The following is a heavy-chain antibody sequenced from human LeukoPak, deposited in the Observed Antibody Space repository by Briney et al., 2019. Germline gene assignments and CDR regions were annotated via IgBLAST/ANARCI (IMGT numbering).Heavy chain of an antibody. CDR2: IYYSGSA. Sequence: SQTLSLTCTISGGSISSGDYFWSWIRQPPGKGLEWIGYIYYSGSAYYNPSLKSRVTISVDTSKNQFSLKLSPVTAADTAVYYCARDPHYHDRSGSFVWGQGTMVTVSS. J-gene: IGHJ3*01. D-gene: IGHD3-22*01. V-gene: IGHV4-30-4*08. CDR1: GGSISSGDYF. CDR3: ARDPHYHDRSGSFV.